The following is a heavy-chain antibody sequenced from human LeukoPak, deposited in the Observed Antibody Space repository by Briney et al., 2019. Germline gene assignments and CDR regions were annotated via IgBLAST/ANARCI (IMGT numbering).Heavy chain of an antibody. CDR1: GFTFDDFA. CDR3: AKGASRDGGVSGA. J-gene: IGHJ5*02. V-gene: IGHV3-9*01. CDR2: ISWNSGSI. D-gene: IGHD2-8*02. Sequence: GGSLRLSCAASGFTFDDFAMHWVRQAPGKGLEWVSGISWNSGSIGYADSVKGRFTISRDNAKNSLYLQMNSPRAEDTALYYCAKGASRDGGVSGAWGQGTLVTVSS.